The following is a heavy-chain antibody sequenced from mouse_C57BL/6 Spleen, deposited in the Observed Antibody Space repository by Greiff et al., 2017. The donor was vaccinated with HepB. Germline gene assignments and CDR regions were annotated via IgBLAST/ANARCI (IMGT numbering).Heavy chain of an antibody. D-gene: IGHD1-1*01. Sequence: EVQRVESVPGLVNPSQSLSLTCSVTGYSITSGYYWNWIRQFPGNKLEWMGYISYDGSNNYNPSLKNRISITRDTSKNQFFLKLNSVTTEDTATYYCARLDYYGSSYWYFAGWGTGPTASVSS. CDR2: ISYDGSN. V-gene: IGHV3-6*01. CDR3: ARLDYYGSSYWYFAG. J-gene: IGHJ1*03. CDR1: GYSITSGYY.